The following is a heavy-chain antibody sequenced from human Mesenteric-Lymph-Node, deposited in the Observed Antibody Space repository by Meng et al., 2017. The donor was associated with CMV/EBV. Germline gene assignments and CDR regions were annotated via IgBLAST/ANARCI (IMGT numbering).Heavy chain of an antibody. CDR2: IHHSGTT. CDR3: ARANKPRYCRSASCYSDYYYGMDV. J-gene: IGHJ6*02. Sequence: SETLSLTCTVSGDSIRTYWWSWIRQSPGKGLEWIGYIHHSGTTNHNPSLRSRVIMSVDTSNNQFSLKLTSVTAADTAVYYCARANKPRYCRSASCYSDYYYGMDVWGQGTTVTVSS. V-gene: IGHV4-59*01. D-gene: IGHD2-2*02. CDR1: GDSIRTYW.